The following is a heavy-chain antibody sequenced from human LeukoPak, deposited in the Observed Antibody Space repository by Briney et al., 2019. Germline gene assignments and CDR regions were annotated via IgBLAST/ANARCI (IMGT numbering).Heavy chain of an antibody. V-gene: IGHV3-30*18. CDR1: GFTFSSYS. J-gene: IGHJ4*02. Sequence: PGGSLRLSCAASGFTFSSYSMNWVRQAPGKGLEWVTLISYDGSNKYYAESVKGRFTISRDNSKNTLYLQMNSLRAEDTAVYYCAKDYRPHDFWSGLVDYWGQGTLVTVSS. CDR3: AKDYRPHDFWSGLVDY. CDR2: ISYDGSNK. D-gene: IGHD3-3*01.